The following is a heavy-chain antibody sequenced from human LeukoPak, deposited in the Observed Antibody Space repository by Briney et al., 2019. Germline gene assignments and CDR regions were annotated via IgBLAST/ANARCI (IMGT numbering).Heavy chain of an antibody. V-gene: IGHV3-48*04. Sequence: GGALRLFCAASGFIFKDFSMNWVRQAPGEGVEWISYIGIDSGNTKYADSVKGRFTISGDNAKSSLYLQMNSLRVEDTAVYYCARDHNYAFDNWGQGTLVTVSS. D-gene: IGHD4-11*01. J-gene: IGHJ4*02. CDR1: GFIFKDFS. CDR2: IGIDSGNT. CDR3: ARDHNYAFDN.